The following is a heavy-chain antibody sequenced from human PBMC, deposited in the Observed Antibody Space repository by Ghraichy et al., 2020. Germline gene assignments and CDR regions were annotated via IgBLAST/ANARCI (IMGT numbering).Heavy chain of an antibody. CDR3: ARGTSGDLDY. CDR1: GGSFSGYY. Sequence: SETLSLTCAVYGGSFSGYYWSWIRQPPGKGLEWIGEINHSGSTNYNPSLKSRVTISVDTSKNQFSLKLSSVTAADTAVYYCARGTSGDLDYWGQGTLVTVSS. D-gene: IGHD2-21*02. J-gene: IGHJ4*02. CDR2: INHSGST. V-gene: IGHV4-34*01.